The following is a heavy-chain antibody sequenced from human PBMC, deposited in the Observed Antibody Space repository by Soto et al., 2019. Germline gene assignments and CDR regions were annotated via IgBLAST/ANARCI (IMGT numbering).Heavy chain of an antibody. D-gene: IGHD3-9*01. V-gene: IGHV3-7*01. Sequence: GGSLRLSCAASGFTFGSYWMSWVRQAPGKGLEWVANIKQDGSEKYYVDSVKGRFTISRDNAKNSLYLQMNSLRAEDTAVYYCARSRYFDSYYFDYWGQGTLVTVSS. CDR1: GFTFGSYW. CDR3: ARSRYFDSYYFDY. CDR2: IKQDGSEK. J-gene: IGHJ4*02.